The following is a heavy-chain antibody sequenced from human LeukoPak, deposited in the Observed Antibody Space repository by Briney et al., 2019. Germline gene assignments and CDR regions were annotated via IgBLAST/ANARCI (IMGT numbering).Heavy chain of an antibody. V-gene: IGHV3-53*01. CDR3: AKGSAAGRPYYFDY. J-gene: IGHJ4*02. D-gene: IGHD6-25*01. Sequence: GGSLRLSCAASGFTVSDNNMIWVRQAPGKGLEWVSTLHRDGSVRYADSVNGRFTISKDSSKTILYLQMNSLRAEDAAVYFCAKGSAAGRPYYFDYWGQGTLVTVSS. CDR1: GFTVSDNN. CDR2: LHRDGSV.